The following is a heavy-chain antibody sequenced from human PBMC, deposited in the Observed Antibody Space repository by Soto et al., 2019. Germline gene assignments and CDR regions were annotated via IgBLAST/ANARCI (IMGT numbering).Heavy chain of an antibody. V-gene: IGHV4-59*01. Sequence: SETLSLTCTVSGGSISSYYWSWIRQAPGKGLEWIGYIYYNGNTNYNPSLKSRVTISVDTSKNQFSLRLTSVTAADSAVYYCARLLYSSTWYPNAFDYWGQGTLVTVSS. CDR2: IYYNGNT. CDR3: ARLLYSSTWYPNAFDY. J-gene: IGHJ4*02. D-gene: IGHD6-13*01. CDR1: GGSISSYY.